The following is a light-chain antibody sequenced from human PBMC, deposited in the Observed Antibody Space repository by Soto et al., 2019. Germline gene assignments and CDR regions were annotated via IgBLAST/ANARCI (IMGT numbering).Light chain of an antibody. CDR1: SDDIGNFNL. V-gene: IGLV2-23*02. CDR2: EVN. CDR3: CSYAGSRWV. Sequence: QSALTQPASVSGSPGQSITFSCTGSSDDIGNFNLDSWYQQYPGKAPKLILYEVNKRPLGVSDRFSGSKSGNTASLTISGLQAEDEADYHCCSYAGSRWVFGGGTKVTVL. J-gene: IGLJ3*02.